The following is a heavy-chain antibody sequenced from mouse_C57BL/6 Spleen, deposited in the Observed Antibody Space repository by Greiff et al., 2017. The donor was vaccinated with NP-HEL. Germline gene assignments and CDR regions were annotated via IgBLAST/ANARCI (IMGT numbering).Heavy chain of an antibody. V-gene: IGHV3-1*01. CDR2: ISYSGST. D-gene: IGHD1-1*01. CDR1: GYSITSGYD. CDR3: AREGNYYGSSYGYFDY. Sequence: DVKLVESGPGMVKPSQSLSLTCTVTGYSITSGYDWHWIRHFPGNKLEWMGYISYSGSTNYNPSLKSRISITHDTSKNHFFLKLNSVTTEDTATYYCAREGNYYGSSYGYFDYWGQGTTLTVSS. J-gene: IGHJ2*01.